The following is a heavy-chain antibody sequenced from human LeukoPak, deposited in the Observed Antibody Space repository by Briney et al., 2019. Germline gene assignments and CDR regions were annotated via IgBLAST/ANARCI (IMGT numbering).Heavy chain of an antibody. J-gene: IGHJ4*02. CDR2: INAGTAIT. D-gene: IGHD6-19*01. Sequence: ASVKASCKASGYTFTRYALHWVRQAPGQRLEWMGWINAGTAITKYSQKFQDRVTISRDTSARTVYMELNSLRFEDTALYYCARPLAVAGFDYWGQGTLVTVSS. CDR3: ARPLAVAGFDY. V-gene: IGHV1-3*01. CDR1: GYTFTRYA.